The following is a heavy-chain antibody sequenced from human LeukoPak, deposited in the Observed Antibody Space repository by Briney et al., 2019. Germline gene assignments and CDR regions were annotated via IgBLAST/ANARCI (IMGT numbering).Heavy chain of an antibody. CDR3: ARLARTGYSSSWFDY. CDR1: IQLTNYW. CDR2: IYPGDSDL. D-gene: IGHD6-13*01. J-gene: IGHJ4*02. Sequence: GESLKISCKVWIQLTNYWIGWVRQMPGKGLEWMGIIYPGDSDLRYSPSFQGQVTILADKSISAAYLQWSSLRASDTAMYYCARLARTGYSSSWFDYWGQGTLVTVSS. V-gene: IGHV5-51*01.